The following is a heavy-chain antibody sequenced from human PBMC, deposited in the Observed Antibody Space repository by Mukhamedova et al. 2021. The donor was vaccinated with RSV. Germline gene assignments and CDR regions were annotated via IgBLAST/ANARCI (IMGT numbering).Heavy chain of an antibody. D-gene: IGHD3-9*01. J-gene: IGHJ4*02. CDR1: SYS. CDR2: IDVGSSAR. CDR3: ARDHDWAFDY. V-gene: IGHV3-48*02. Sequence: SYSMNWVRQAPGKGLEWLSYIDVGSSARHFADSVKGRFAISRDNAENSLYLQMDSLRDEDTAIYYCARDHDWAFDYWGQGTLVT.